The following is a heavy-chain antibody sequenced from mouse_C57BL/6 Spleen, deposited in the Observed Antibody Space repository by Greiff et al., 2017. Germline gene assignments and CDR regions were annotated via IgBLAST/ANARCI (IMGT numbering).Heavy chain of an antibody. D-gene: IGHD2-1*01. Sequence: VQLKQSGGGLVKPGGSLKLSCAASGFTFSDYGMHWVRQAPGKGLEWVAYISSGSSTIYYADTVKGRFTISRDNAKNTLFLQMTSLRSEDTAKYYSARERGNYPFDYWGQGTTLTVSS. V-gene: IGHV5-17*01. CDR3: ARERGNYPFDY. J-gene: IGHJ2*01. CDR1: GFTFSDYG. CDR2: ISSGSSTI.